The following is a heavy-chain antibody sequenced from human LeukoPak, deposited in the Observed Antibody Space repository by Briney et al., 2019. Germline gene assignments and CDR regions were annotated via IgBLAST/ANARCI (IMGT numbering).Heavy chain of an antibody. D-gene: IGHD3-10*01. CDR1: GYTFTGYY. Sequence: GASVKVSCKASGYTFTGYYMHWVRQAPGQGLEWMGWINPNSGGTNYAQKFQGRVTMTRDTSISTAYMELSRLRSDDTAVYYCARGPTMVRGVIITREFDYWGQGTLVTVSS. J-gene: IGHJ4*02. CDR2: INPNSGGT. CDR3: ARGPTMVRGVIITREFDY. V-gene: IGHV1-2*02.